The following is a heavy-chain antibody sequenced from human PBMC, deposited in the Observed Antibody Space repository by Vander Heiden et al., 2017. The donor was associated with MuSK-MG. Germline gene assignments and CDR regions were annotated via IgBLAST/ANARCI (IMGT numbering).Heavy chain of an antibody. CDR2: ITSSGSSI. J-gene: IGHJ4*02. D-gene: IGHD3-9*01. V-gene: IGHV3-48*01. Sequence: EVQLAESGGGSVLPGGSLRLSCVASGFTFSDYSMNWVRQAPGKGLEWVAYITSSGSSIYYADSVKGRFTISRDNAKNSLYLQMNSLTVEDTALYYCASHYDTLTGNAFDYWGQGTLVTVSS. CDR3: ASHYDTLTGNAFDY. CDR1: GFTFSDYS.